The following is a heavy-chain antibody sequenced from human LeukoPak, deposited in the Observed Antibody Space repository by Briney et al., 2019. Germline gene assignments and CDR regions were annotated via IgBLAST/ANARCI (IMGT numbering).Heavy chain of an antibody. D-gene: IGHD3-22*01. CDR2: IKQDGSEK. CDR1: GFTFSSYW. V-gene: IGHV3-7*01. Sequence: PAGGSLRLSCAASGFTFSSYWMSWVRQAPGKGLEWVANIKQDGSEKYYVDSVKGRFTISRDNAKNSLYLQMNSLRAEDTAVYYCARDSTLDSSGNSDAFDIWGQGTMVTVSS. CDR3: ARDSTLDSSGNSDAFDI. J-gene: IGHJ3*02.